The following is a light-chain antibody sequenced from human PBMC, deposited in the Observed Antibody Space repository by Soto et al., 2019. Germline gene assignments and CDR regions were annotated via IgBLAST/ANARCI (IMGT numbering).Light chain of an antibody. CDR2: DVT. CDR1: SSDVGAYNY. J-gene: IGLJ3*02. CDR3: SSYARSSNWV. V-gene: IGLV2-8*01. Sequence: QSALTQPPSASGSPGQSVTISCTGTSSDVGAYNYVSWFQQHPGKAPKLIISDVTKRPSGVPDRFSGSKSGNSASLTVSGLQAEDEVNFHCSSYARSSNWVFGGGTKLTVL.